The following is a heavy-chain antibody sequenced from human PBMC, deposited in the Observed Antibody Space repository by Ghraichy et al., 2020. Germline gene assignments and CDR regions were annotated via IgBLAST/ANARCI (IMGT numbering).Heavy chain of an antibody. V-gene: IGHV3-15*01. D-gene: IGHD2-15*01. CDR3: IGGSDESCYRY. CDR1: GLCFSNAW. J-gene: IGHJ4*02. CDR2: VKNKTNGGTT. Sequence: GGSLRLSCAASGLCFSNAWMSWVRQPPGKGLEWVGRVKNKTNGGTTDYSEPVKGSLTIERDDSENTLSLKMNSLKSEDTAVYYSIGGSDESCYRYWGQGTLFTVSS.